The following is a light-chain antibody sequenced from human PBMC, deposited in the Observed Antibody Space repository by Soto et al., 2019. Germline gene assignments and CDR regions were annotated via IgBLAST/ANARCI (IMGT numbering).Light chain of an antibody. V-gene: IGLV2-8*01. J-gene: IGLJ2*01. CDR1: SSDVGGHNY. CDR2: EVD. Sequence: QSALTQPPSASGSPGQSVTFSCTGTSSDVGGHNYVSWYQQHPGKVPKLLIYEVDKRPSGVPDRFSGSKSDNTASLTVSGLQAEDEADYYCSSYAGSALFGGGTKLTVL. CDR3: SSYAGSAL.